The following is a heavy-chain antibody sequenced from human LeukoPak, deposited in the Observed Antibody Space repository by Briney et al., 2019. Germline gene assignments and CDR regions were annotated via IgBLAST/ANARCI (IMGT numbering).Heavy chain of an antibody. CDR1: GFTFSHAW. CDR3: TVVNYGSGSYPLGY. J-gene: IGHJ4*02. D-gene: IGHD3-10*01. Sequence: PGGSLRLSCAASGFTFSHAWMSWVRQAPGKGREWVGRIKSKTDGGTTDYAAPVKGRLTISRDDSKNTLYLQMNSLKTEDTAVYYCTVVNYGSGSYPLGYWGQGTLVTVSS. V-gene: IGHV3-15*01. CDR2: IKSKTDGGTT.